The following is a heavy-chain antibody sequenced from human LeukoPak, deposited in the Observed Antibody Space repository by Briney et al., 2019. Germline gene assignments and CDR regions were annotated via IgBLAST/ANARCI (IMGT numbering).Heavy chain of an antibody. CDR3: ARGHDYSDYGSPFYAFDI. V-gene: IGHV4-34*01. CDR1: GGSFSGYY. J-gene: IGHJ3*02. CDR2: INHSGST. Sequence: SETLSLTCAVYGGSFSGYYWSWIRQPPGKGLEWIGEINHSGSTNYNPSLKSRVTISVDTSKSQFYLKLSSVTAADTAVYYCARGHDYSDYGSPFYAFDIWGQGTMVTVSS. D-gene: IGHD4-11*01.